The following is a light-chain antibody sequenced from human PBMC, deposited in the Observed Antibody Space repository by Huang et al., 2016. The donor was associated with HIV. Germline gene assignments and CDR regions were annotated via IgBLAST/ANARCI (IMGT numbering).Light chain of an antibody. CDR3: QQSYSALSS. CDR2: SAS. V-gene: IGKV1-39*01. CDR1: QSITTY. J-gene: IGKJ5*01. Sequence: IQMTQSPTSLSASVGDRVSIVCRASQSITTYLKWYQQKPGKAPKLLIASASTLHIGGPSRSRGSGSGTEFTLTIRGLQLDDFATYYCQQSYSALSSFGPGTRL.